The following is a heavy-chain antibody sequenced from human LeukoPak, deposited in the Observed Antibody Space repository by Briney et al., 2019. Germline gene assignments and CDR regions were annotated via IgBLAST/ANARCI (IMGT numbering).Heavy chain of an antibody. CDR3: ARVSYPYPYNWFDP. J-gene: IGHJ5*02. CDR1: GGSISSDRYS. V-gene: IGHV4-61*02. Sequence: SETLSLTCTVSGGSISSDRYSWSWIRQPAGKGLEWIGRIYTSGSTKYNPSLKSRVTISVDTSKNQFSLKLSSVTAADTAVYYCARVSYPYPYNWFDPWGQGTLVTVSS. CDR2: IYTSGST.